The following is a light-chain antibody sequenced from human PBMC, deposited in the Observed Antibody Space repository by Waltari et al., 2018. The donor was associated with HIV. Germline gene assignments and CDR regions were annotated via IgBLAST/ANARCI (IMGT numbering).Light chain of an antibody. Sequence: QSVLTQSPSASGTPGQRVPISCSGSSSKVGKNYVYWFQQIPGTGPKLLIFWGAPRPSGVPVRFSGSKSGTSASLAISGLRSEDEADYYCAVWDDNLSAWVFGGGTRLTVL. CDR3: AVWDDNLSAWV. J-gene: IGLJ3*02. CDR2: WGA. V-gene: IGLV1-47*01. CDR1: SSKVGKNY.